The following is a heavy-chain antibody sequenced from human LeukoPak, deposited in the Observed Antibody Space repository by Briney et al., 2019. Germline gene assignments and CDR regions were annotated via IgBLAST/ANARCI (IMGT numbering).Heavy chain of an antibody. CDR2: ISSSGSTI. Sequence: GGSLRLSCAASGFTVSSNYMNWVRQAPGKGLEWVSYISSSGSTIYYADSVKGRFTISRDNAKNSLYLQMNSLRAEDTAVYYCARDPLVVVRGYWGQGTLVTVSS. J-gene: IGHJ4*02. CDR3: ARDPLVVVRGY. V-gene: IGHV3-11*01. CDR1: GFTVSSNY. D-gene: IGHD3-22*01.